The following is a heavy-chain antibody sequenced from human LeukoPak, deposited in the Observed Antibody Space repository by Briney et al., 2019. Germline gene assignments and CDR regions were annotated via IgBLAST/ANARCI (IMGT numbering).Heavy chain of an antibody. D-gene: IGHD6-6*01. J-gene: IGHJ2*01. V-gene: IGHV4-61*02. CDR2: IYTSGST. CDR3: ARHKQLARYFDL. Sequence: PSETLSLTCTVSGGSISSGTHYWSWIRQPAGKGLEWIGRIYTSGSTNYNPSLKSRVTISVDTSKNQFSLKLSSVTAADTAVYYCARHKQLARYFDLWGRGTLVTVSS. CDR1: GGSISSGTHY.